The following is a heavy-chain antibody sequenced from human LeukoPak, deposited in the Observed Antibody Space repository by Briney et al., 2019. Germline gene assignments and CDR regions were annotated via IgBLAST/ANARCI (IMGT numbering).Heavy chain of an antibody. V-gene: IGHV4-59*01. D-gene: IGHD1-26*01. Sequence: SETLSLTCTVSGGSISSNYWSWIRQPPGKGLEWIGYIYNSGSTNYNPSLKSRVTISVDTPTNQFSLKLSSATAADTAVYYCARGTGSYSSSMDVWGQGTTVTVSS. CDR1: GGSISSNY. J-gene: IGHJ6*02. CDR3: ARGTGSYSSSMDV. CDR2: IYNSGST.